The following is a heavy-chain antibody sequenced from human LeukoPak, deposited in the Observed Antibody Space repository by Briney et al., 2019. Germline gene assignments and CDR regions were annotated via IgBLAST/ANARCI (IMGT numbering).Heavy chain of an antibody. CDR3: ARGGYSSSWYAYYYMDV. V-gene: IGHV4-31*03. CDR1: GGSISSGGYY. D-gene: IGHD6-13*01. Sequence: TLSLTCTVSGGSISSGGYYWSWIRQHPGKGLAWIGYIYYSGSTYYNPSLKSRVTISVDTSKNQFSLKLSSVTAADTAVYYCARGGYSSSWYAYYYMDVWGKGTTVTVSS. CDR2: IYYSGST. J-gene: IGHJ6*03.